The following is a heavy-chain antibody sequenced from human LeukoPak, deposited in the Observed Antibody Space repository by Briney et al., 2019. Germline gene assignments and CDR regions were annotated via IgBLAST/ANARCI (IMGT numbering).Heavy chain of an antibody. Sequence: GGSLRLSCAASGFTFSTYAMSWVRQAPGEGLDWVSAISGSGDRTYYADSVKGRFTISRDNAKNSLYLQMNRLRAEDTAVYYCADNLSRWGQGTLVTVSS. CDR3: ADNLSR. J-gene: IGHJ4*02. CDR2: ISGSGDRT. V-gene: IGHV3-23*01. CDR1: GFTFSTYA. D-gene: IGHD1-1*01.